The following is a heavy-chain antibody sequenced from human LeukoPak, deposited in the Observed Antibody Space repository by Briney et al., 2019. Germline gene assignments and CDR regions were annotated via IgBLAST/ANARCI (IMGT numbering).Heavy chain of an antibody. CDR2: ISYDGSNK. D-gene: IGHD2-2*01. CDR3: TNSLYCASTTCPFDY. CDR1: GFIFSNYA. Sequence: PGGSLRLSCTASGFIFSNYAMHWVRQAPGKGLEWVAVISYDGSNKYYADSVKGRFTISRDNSKNTLFLQMNSLRAEDTAVYYCTNSLYCASTTCPFDYWGQGTLVTVSS. V-gene: IGHV3-30-3*01. J-gene: IGHJ4*02.